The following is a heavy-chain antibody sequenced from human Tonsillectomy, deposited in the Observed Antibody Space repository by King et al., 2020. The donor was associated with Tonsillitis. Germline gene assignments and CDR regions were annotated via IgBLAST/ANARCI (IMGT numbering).Heavy chain of an antibody. CDR1: GFTFSSSW. J-gene: IGHJ4*02. V-gene: IGHV3-74*01. CDR3: AARVVASTDY. CDR2: INSDGSSI. Sequence: EVQLVESGGGLVQPGGSLRLSCAVSGFTFSSSWMHWVRHAPGKGLVWVSRINSDGSSISYADSVKGRFTISRDNADNTLYLQMNSLRVEDTAVYYCAARVVASTDYWGQGTLVTVSS. D-gene: IGHD2-15*01.